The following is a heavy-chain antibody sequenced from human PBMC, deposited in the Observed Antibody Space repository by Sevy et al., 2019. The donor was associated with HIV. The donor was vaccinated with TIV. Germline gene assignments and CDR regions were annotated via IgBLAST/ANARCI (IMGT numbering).Heavy chain of an antibody. CDR2: IKSKTDGGTT. V-gene: IGHV3-15*01. CDR1: GFTFSNAW. J-gene: IGHJ4*02. D-gene: IGHD3-9*01. Sequence: GGSLRLSCAASGFTFSNAWMSWVRQAPGKGLEWVGRIKSKTDGGTTDYAEPVKGRFTISRDDSKNTLYLQMNSLKTEDTAVYYCTTKKTGDFDWFGSGLYYFDYWGQGTLVTVSS. CDR3: TTKKTGDFDWFGSGLYYFDY.